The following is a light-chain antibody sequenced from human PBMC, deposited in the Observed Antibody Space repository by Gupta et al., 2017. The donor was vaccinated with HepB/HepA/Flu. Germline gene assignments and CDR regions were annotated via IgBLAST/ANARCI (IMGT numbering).Light chain of an antibody. V-gene: IGKV1-39*01. CDR2: VAS. CDR1: QTINNY. CDR3: QQSYSIPPMYT. Sequence: DIQMTQSPSSLSASVGDRVTITCRASQTINNYLNWYQQKPGRAPKLLIYVASKLQSGVPSRFSGSGSGTDFSLTISSLQPEDFATYYCQQSYSIPPMYTFGQGTKLEIK. J-gene: IGKJ2*01.